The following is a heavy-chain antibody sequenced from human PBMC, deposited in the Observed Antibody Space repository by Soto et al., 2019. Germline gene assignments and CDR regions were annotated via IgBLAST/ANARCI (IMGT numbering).Heavy chain of an antibody. CDR3: ARRGGYCSGGSCYDYYYYYGMDV. D-gene: IGHD2-15*01. J-gene: IGHJ6*02. CDR2: IYPGDSDT. Sequence: GESLKISCKGSGYSFTSYWIGWVRQMPGKGLEWMGIIYPGDSDTRYSPSFQGQVTISADKSISTAYLQWSSLKASDTAMYYCARRGGYCSGGSCYDYYYYYGMDVWGQGTTVTVSS. CDR1: GYSFTSYW. V-gene: IGHV5-51*01.